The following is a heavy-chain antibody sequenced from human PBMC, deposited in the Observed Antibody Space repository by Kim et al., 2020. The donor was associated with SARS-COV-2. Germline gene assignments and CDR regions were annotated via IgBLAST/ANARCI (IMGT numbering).Heavy chain of an antibody. V-gene: IGHV1-69*04. CDR2: IIPILGIA. Sequence: SVKVSCKASGGTFSSYAISWVRQAPGQGLEWMGRIIPILGIANYAQKFQGRVTITADKSTSTAYMELSSLRSEDTAVYYCARDGSGWDYYYYGMDVWGQ. CDR3: ARDGSGWDYYYYGMDV. D-gene: IGHD6-19*01. J-gene: IGHJ6*02. CDR1: GGTFSSYA.